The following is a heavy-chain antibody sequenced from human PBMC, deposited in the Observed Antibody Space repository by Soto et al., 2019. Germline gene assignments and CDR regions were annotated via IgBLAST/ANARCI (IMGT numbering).Heavy chain of an antibody. Sequence: PSETLSLTCIVSGESISSSSYYWGWIRQPPGKGLEWIGSIYYSGRTYYNPSFKSRVTISIDTSKNQFSLKLSSVTATDTAVYYCARQRTTVVTQAYLDYWGQGTLVTVSS. CDR3: ARQRTTVVTQAYLDY. CDR2: IYYSGRT. CDR1: GESISSSSYY. V-gene: IGHV4-39*01. D-gene: IGHD2-21*02. J-gene: IGHJ4*02.